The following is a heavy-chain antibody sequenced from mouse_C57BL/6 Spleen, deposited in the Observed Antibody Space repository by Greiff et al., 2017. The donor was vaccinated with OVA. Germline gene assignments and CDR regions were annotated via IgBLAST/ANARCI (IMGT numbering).Heavy chain of an antibody. CDR2: ILPGSGSI. CDR1: GFTFTGYW. D-gene: IGHD1-1*01. Sequence: LMKPGASVMLPCKAIGFTFTGYWIAWGKQRLGHGLEWLGEILPGSGSINYTEKFTGKASFTADTSTYTAYMQLSSLTTKDSAIYYCARKWYYYGSSLSYWGQGTLVTVSA. CDR3: ARKWYYYGSSLSY. J-gene: IGHJ3*01. V-gene: IGHV1-9*01.